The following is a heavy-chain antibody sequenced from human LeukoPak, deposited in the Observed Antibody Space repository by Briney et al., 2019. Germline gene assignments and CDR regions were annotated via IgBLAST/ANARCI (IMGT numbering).Heavy chain of an antibody. D-gene: IGHD6-19*01. V-gene: IGHV3-21*04. CDR3: AKDRAVAGFREIDY. CDR2: ISSSSSYI. CDR1: GFTFSSYS. J-gene: IGHJ4*02. Sequence: GGSLRLSCAASGFTFSSYSMNWVRQAPGKGLEWVSSISSSSSYIYYADSVKGRFTISRDNAKNSLYLQMNSLRAEDTAVYYCAKDRAVAGFREIDYWGQGTLVTVSS.